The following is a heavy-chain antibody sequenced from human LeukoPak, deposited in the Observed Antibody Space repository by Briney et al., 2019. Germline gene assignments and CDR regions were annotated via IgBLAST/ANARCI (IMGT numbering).Heavy chain of an antibody. V-gene: IGHV5-10-1*01. Sequence: GESLKISCVGSGYSFSSYWIGWVRQMPGKGLEWMGRIDPSDSYTNYSPSFQGHVTISADKSISTAYLQWSSLKASDTAMYYCARHFYGSSSSWFDPWGQGTLVTVSS. J-gene: IGHJ5*02. CDR1: GYSFSSYW. D-gene: IGHD6-6*01. CDR3: ARHFYGSSSSWFDP. CDR2: IDPSDSYT.